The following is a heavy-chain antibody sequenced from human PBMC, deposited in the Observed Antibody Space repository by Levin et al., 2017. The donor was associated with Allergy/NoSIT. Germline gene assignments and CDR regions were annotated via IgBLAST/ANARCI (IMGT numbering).Heavy chain of an antibody. CDR1: GFTFSRYP. CDR3: ATIDLSASNTYY. J-gene: IGHJ4*02. Sequence: PSETLSLTCAASGFTFSRYPMTWVRQAPGKGLDWVSSISADGAVAYYGDSVKGRFTVSRDNYKNMLLLQMNSLRAEDTAVYYCATIDLSASNTYYWGQGTLATVSS. D-gene: IGHD3-16*01. CDR2: ISADGAVA. V-gene: IGHV3-23*01.